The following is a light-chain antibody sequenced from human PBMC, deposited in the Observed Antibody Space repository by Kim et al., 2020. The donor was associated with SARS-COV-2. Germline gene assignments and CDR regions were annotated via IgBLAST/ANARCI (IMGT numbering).Light chain of an antibody. Sequence: GQSITISCTGTNSDVGVYNYVSWYQQHPGKAPKLMIYDVNKRPSGVSIRFSGSKSGNTASLTISGLQPEDEADYYCTSYTGSSTHVFGSGTKVTVL. CDR2: DVN. CDR1: NSDVGVYNY. V-gene: IGLV2-14*03. J-gene: IGLJ1*01. CDR3: TSYTGSSTHV.